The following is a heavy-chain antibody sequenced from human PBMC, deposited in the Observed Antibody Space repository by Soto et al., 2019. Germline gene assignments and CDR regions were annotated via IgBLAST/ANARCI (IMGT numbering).Heavy chain of an antibody. CDR2: IIPIFGTA. CDR1: GGSFSSYA. V-gene: IGHV1-69*06. D-gene: IGHD3-10*01. CDR3: ARHGSGSYHYYGMDV. J-gene: IGHJ6*02. Sequence: QVQLVQSGAEVKKPGSSVKVSCKASGGSFSSYAISWVRQAPGQGLEWMGGIIPIFGTANYAQKFQGRVTITAHKSTSTAYMELSSLISEDTAVYYCARHGSGSYHYYGMDVWGQGTTVTVSS.